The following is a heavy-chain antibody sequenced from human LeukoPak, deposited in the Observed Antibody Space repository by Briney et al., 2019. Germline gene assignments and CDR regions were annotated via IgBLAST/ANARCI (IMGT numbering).Heavy chain of an antibody. V-gene: IGHV1-8*01. CDR2: MNPKSGYT. J-gene: IGHJ4*02. CDR3: ARVTWSIDY. Sequence: GASVKVSCKASGYTFTNYDINWVREATGQGLEWMGWMNPKSGYTGFAQKFQGRVTMTRDTSISTAYMELGSLRSEDTAVYYCARVTWSIDYWGQGNLVTVSS. D-gene: IGHD3-3*01. CDR1: GYTFTNYD.